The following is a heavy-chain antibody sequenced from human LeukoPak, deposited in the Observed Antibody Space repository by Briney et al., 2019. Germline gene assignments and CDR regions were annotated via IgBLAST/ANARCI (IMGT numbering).Heavy chain of an antibody. CDR1: GFTFSSYA. D-gene: IGHD4-23*01. V-gene: IGHV4-59*08. CDR3: ARYPYGGNSPFDY. J-gene: IGHJ4*02. CDR2: VYYSGYT. Sequence: GSLRLSCAASGFTFSSYAMSWIRQPPGKGLEWIGYVYYSGYTKYNSSLKSRITISVDTSKNQFSLRLSAATAADTALYYCARYPYGGNSPFDYWGQGTLVTVSS.